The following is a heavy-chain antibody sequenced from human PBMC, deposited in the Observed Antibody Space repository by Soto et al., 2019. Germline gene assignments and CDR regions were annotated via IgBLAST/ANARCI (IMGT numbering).Heavy chain of an antibody. Sequence: PGESLKISCKGSGYRFTNYWIGWVRQMPGKGLEWMGIIYPGDSDTRYSPSFQGQVTISADKSINTAYLQWSSLKASDTAMYYCAREDVVGSGACYFGYWGPGTLVTVSS. CDR2: IYPGDSDT. CDR3: AREDVVGSGACYFGY. V-gene: IGHV5-51*01. CDR1: GYRFTNYW. D-gene: IGHD1-26*01. J-gene: IGHJ4*02.